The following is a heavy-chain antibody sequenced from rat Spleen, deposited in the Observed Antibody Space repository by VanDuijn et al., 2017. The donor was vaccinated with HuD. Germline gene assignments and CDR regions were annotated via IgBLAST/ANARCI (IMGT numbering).Heavy chain of an antibody. J-gene: IGHJ1*01. CDR3: ARHPQLGAYWYFDF. CDR2: ITNTGGKT. V-gene: IGHV5-31*01. Sequence: EVQLVESGGGLVQPGKSLKLSCVASGFTFSSYWMTWIRQAPGKGLEWVASITNTGGKTYYPDSVRGRFTISRDDAKTTLYLQMDSLRSEDTATYYCARHPQLGAYWYFDFWGPGTMVTVSS. CDR1: GFTFSSYW. D-gene: IGHD5-1*01.